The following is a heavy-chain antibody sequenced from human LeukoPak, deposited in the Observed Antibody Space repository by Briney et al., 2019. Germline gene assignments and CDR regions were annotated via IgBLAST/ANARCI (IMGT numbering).Heavy chain of an antibody. Sequence: GASVKVSRKASGYTFTSYYMHWVRQAPGQGLEWMGIINPSGGSTSYAQKFQGRVTMTRDTSTSTVYMELSSLRSEDTAVYYCATAVYGSGSYYNNWFDPWGQGTLVTVSS. J-gene: IGHJ5*02. V-gene: IGHV1-46*01. CDR1: GYTFTSYY. CDR2: INPSGGST. D-gene: IGHD3-10*01. CDR3: ATAVYGSGSYYNNWFDP.